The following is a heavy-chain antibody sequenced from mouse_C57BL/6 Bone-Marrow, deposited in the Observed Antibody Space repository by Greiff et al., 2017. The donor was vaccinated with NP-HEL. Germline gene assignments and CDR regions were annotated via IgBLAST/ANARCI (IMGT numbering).Heavy chain of an antibody. J-gene: IGHJ2*01. Sequence: VQLQQSGPVLVKPGASVKMSCKASGYTFTDYYMNWVKQSHGKSLEWIGVINPYNGGTSYNQKFKGKATLTVDKSSSTAYMELNSLTSEDSAVYYCARDWDYFDYWGQGTTLSVSS. CDR3: ARDWDYFDY. V-gene: IGHV1-19*01. CDR1: GYTFTDYY. CDR2: INPYNGGT. D-gene: IGHD4-1*01.